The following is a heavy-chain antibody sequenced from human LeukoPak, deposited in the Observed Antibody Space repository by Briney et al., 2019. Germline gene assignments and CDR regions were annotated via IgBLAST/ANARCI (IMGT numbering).Heavy chain of an antibody. V-gene: IGHV3-30-3*01. CDR3: ATAGSSGWTHYYYYYGMDV. CDR2: ISYDGSSK. D-gene: IGHD6-19*01. Sequence: PGGSLRLSRAASGFTFSTYTIHWVRQAPGKGLEWVALISYDGSSKYCANSVKGRFTISRDNSKNTLYLQMNSLRAEDTAVYYCATAGSSGWTHYYYYYGMDVWGQGTAVTVSS. CDR1: GFTFSTYT. J-gene: IGHJ6*02.